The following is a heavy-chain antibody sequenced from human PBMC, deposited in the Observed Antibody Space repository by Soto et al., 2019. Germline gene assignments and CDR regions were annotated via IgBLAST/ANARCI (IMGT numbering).Heavy chain of an antibody. CDR1: GGSISSGDYY. CDR3: GRLPRLASGLIYYYYGMDV. CDR2: IYYSGST. J-gene: IGHJ6*02. V-gene: IGHV4-30-4*01. Sequence: QVQLQESGPGLVKPSQTLSLTCTVSGGSISSGDYYWSWIRQPPGKGLEWIGYIYYSGSTYYNPSLKSRVTISVDTSKNQFSLKLSSVTAADTAVYYCGRLPRLASGLIYYYYGMDVWGQGTKVTVSS. D-gene: IGHD3-3*01.